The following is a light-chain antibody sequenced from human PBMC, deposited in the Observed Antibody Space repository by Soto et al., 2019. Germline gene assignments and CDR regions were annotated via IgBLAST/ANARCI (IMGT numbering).Light chain of an antibody. J-gene: IGLJ1*01. Sequence: QSALTQPASVSGSPGQSITISFTGTSSDVGGYNYVSWYQQHSGKAPKLMIYEVSNRPSGVSNRCSGSKSGNTASLTISGLQAEDEADYYCSSYTSSSTYVFGTGTKVTVL. CDR1: SSDVGGYNY. CDR3: SSYTSSSTYV. CDR2: EVS. V-gene: IGLV2-14*01.